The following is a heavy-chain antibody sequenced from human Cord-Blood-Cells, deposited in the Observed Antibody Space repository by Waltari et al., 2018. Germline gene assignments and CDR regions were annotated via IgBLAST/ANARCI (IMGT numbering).Heavy chain of an antibody. CDR3: ARDGDIVVVPAARKYGMDV. Sequence: QVQLVQSGSELKKPGASVKVSCKASGYTFTSYAMNWVRQAPGQGLEWMGWNNTNTGNPTYAQGFTGRFVFSLDTSVSTAYLQISSLKAEDTAVYYCARDGDIVVVPAARKYGMDVWGQGTTVTVSS. CDR2: NNTNTGNP. J-gene: IGHJ6*02. D-gene: IGHD2-2*01. V-gene: IGHV7-4-1*02. CDR1: GYTFTSYA.